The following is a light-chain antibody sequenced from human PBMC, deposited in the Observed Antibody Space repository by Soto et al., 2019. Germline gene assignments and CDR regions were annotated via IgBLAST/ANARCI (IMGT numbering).Light chain of an antibody. V-gene: IGLV2-14*03. CDR2: DLT. CDR1: SSDVGGYNY. Sequence: QSALTQPASVSGSPGQSITISCTGTSSDVGGYNYVSWYQQHPDKAPKLMIYDLTNRPSGVSNRFSGSKSGNTASLTISGLQADDEADYYCSSYTSSNTYVFGTGTKLTVL. J-gene: IGLJ1*01. CDR3: SSYTSSNTYV.